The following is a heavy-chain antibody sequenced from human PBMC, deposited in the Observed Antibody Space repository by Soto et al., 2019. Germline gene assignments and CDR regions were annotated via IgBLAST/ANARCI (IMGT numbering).Heavy chain of an antibody. CDR1: GYTFTSYG. Sequence: ASVKVSCKASGYTFTSYGISWVRQAPGQGLEWMGWISAYNGNTNYAQKLQGRVTMTTDTSTSTAYMELRSLRSDDTAVYYCARDRGLAARYYYYYGMDVWGQGTTVTSP. CDR3: ARDRGLAARYYYYYGMDV. D-gene: IGHD6-6*01. J-gene: IGHJ6*02. V-gene: IGHV1-18*01. CDR2: ISAYNGNT.